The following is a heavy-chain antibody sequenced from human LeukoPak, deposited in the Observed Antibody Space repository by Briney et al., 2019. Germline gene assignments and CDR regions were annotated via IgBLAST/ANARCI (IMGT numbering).Heavy chain of an antibody. Sequence: PSETLSLTCAVYGGSFSGYYWSWICQPPGKGLEWIGYIYYSGSTFYNPSLNSRVTISQDTSKNQFSLKLRSVTAADTAVYYCARENRGTYYGAFDIWGQGTMVTVSS. CDR1: GGSFSGYY. CDR3: ARENRGTYYGAFDI. CDR2: IYYSGST. V-gene: IGHV4-34*09. J-gene: IGHJ3*02. D-gene: IGHD3-22*01.